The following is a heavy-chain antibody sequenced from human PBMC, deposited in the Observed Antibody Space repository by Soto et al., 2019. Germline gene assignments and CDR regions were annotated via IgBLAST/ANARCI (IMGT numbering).Heavy chain of an antibody. J-gene: IGHJ5*02. Sequence: GGSLKLSCVASGFPYSGYAMSWVRHAPWKRLEWVSAISGSGGSTYYADSVKGRFTIYRDNSKNTLYLQMNSLRAEDTAVYYCAKEPYYYDSSGSFNWFDPWGQGTLVTVSS. D-gene: IGHD3-22*01. CDR2: ISGSGGST. CDR1: GFPYSGYA. V-gene: IGHV3-23*01. CDR3: AKEPYYYDSSGSFNWFDP.